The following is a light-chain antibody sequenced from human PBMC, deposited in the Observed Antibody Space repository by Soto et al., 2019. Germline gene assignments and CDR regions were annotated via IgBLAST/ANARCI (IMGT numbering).Light chain of an antibody. J-gene: IGLJ2*01. CDR2: DVS. Sequence: QSVLTQPASVSGSPGQSITISCTGTSSDVGGYNYVSWYQQHPGKAPKLMIYDVSNRPSGVSNRFSGSKSGNTASLTISGLQAEDEADYYCSSYTSSSTLVVFGGGTQQTDL. CDR3: SSYTSSSTLVV. CDR1: SSDVGGYNY. V-gene: IGLV2-14*01.